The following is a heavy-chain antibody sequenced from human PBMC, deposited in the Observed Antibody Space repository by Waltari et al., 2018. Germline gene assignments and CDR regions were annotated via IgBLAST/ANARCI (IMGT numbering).Heavy chain of an antibody. CDR2: IIPIFGGP. Sequence: QVQLVQSGAEAQTPGSSVKVSCKAPGVTVSTSAMAWVRQAPGQGHEWLGGIIPIFGGPKSAQKFQGRVTITADESTSTAYMALSSLRSDDTAVYYCAISTGSDWYFDLWGRGTLVTVSS. J-gene: IGHJ2*01. D-gene: IGHD2-8*02. CDR3: AISTGSDWYFDL. V-gene: IGHV1-69*01. CDR1: GVTVSTSA.